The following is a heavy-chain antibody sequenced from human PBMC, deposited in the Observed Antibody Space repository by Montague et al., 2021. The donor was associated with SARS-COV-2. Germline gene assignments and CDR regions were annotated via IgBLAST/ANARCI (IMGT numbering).Heavy chain of an antibody. D-gene: IGHD6-19*01. V-gene: IGHV3-15*01. CDR3: TTDLYSSGWYEAGYFDY. Sequence: SLRLSCAASGFAFSNAWMSWVRQAPGKGLEWVGRIKSKTDDGTTDYAAPVKGRFTISRDDSKNTLYLQMNSLKSEDTAMYYCTTDLYSSGWYEAGYFDYWGQGTLVTVSS. J-gene: IGHJ4*02. CDR1: GFAFSNAW. CDR2: IKSKTDDGTT.